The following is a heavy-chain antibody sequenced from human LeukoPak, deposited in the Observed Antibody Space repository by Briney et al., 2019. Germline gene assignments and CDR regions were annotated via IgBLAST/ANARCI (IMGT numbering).Heavy chain of an antibody. V-gene: IGHV4-4*07. CDR2: IYTSGRT. D-gene: IGHD3-9*01. CDR3: ASHLRYFDWPPDY. Sequence: KSSDTLSLTCTVSGGSISSYYWSWIRQPAGKGLEWLGRIYTSGRTNYNPPLKTRVTMSVDTSKNQFSLKLSSVTAADTAVYYWASHLRYFDWPPDYWGQGALVTVSS. CDR1: GGSISSYY. J-gene: IGHJ4*02.